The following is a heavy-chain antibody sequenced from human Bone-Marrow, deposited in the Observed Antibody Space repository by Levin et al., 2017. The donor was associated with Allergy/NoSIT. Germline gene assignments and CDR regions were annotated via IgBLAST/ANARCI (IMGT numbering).Heavy chain of an antibody. CDR3: ARDLGNGYYTSDS. Sequence: SETLSLTCTVSGDSITTYYWSWIRQPAGKGLEWIGRIYTSGTTEYNSSFRSRATLSVDTSKSQFSLKLTSVTAADTAVYYCARDLGNGYYTSDSWGQGSLVTVSS. J-gene: IGHJ4*02. D-gene: IGHD1-26*01. CDR2: IYTSGTT. CDR1: GDSITTYY. V-gene: IGHV4-4*07.